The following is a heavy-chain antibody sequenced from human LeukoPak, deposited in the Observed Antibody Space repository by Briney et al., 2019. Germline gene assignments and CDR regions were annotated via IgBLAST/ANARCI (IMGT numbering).Heavy chain of an antibody. D-gene: IGHD5-24*01. CDR2: INHSGST. V-gene: IGHV4-34*01. CDR3: ARSWPFDI. Sequence: PSETLSLTCAVYGGSFSVYYWGWIRQPPGKGLEWIGEINHSGSTNYNPSLKSRVTISVDTSKNQFSLKLSSVTAADTAVYYCARSWPFDIWGQGTMVTVSS. CDR1: GGSFSVYY. J-gene: IGHJ3*02.